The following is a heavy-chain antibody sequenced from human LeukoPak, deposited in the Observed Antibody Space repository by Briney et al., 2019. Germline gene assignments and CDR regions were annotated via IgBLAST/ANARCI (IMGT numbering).Heavy chain of an antibody. V-gene: IGHV4-34*01. CDR2: INHSGST. CDR3: ARGGIVVVPAGFDY. D-gene: IGHD2-2*01. CDR1: GGSFSGYY. J-gene: IGHJ4*02. Sequence: PSETLSLTCAVYGGSFSGYYWSWLRQPPGKGLEWIGEINHSGSTNYNPSLKSRVTISIDTSKKQFSLKLRSVADTDMAVYYSARGGIVVVPAGFDYWGQGTLVTVSS.